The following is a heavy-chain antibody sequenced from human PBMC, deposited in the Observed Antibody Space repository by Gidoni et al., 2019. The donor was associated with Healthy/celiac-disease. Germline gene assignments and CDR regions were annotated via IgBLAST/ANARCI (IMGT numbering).Heavy chain of an antibody. D-gene: IGHD3-3*01. Sequence: EVQLVASGGVVVQHGGSLRLSCAASGSTVDVYTMYWVRQAPGKGLEWCSLISWDGGSTDYADSVTGRFSISRDNSKTSLDLQMNSLRTEDTALYYCAKDVECWSINYMDVWGKGTTVTVSS. CDR3: AKDVECWSINYMDV. V-gene: IGHV3-43*01. CDR1: GSTVDVYT. CDR2: ISWDGGST. J-gene: IGHJ6*03.